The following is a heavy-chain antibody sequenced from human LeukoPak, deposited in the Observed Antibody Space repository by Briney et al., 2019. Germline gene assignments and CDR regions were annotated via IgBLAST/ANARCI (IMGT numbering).Heavy chain of an antibody. CDR1: GGSFSGYY. Sequence: SETLSLTCAVYGGSFSGYYWSWIRQPPGKGLEWIGYIYYSGSTNYNPSLKSRVTISVDTSKNQFSLKLSSVTAADTAVYYCARLRIAAAGTPIDYWGQGTLVTVSS. J-gene: IGHJ4*02. D-gene: IGHD6-13*01. V-gene: IGHV4-59*01. CDR3: ARLRIAAAGTPIDY. CDR2: IYYSGST.